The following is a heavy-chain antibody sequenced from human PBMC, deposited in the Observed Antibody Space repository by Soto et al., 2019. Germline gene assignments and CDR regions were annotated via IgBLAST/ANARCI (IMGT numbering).Heavy chain of an antibody. CDR2: ISAYNGNT. V-gene: IGHV1-18*01. CDR3: ARDLRTGTTISFVY. CDR1: GYTFTSYG. J-gene: IGHJ4*02. Sequence: ASVKVSCKASGYTFTSYGISWVRQAPGQGLEWMGWISAYNGNTNYAQKLQGRVTMTTDTSTSTANMELRSLRSDDTAVYYCARDLRTGTTISFVYWGQGTLVTVSS. D-gene: IGHD1-1*01.